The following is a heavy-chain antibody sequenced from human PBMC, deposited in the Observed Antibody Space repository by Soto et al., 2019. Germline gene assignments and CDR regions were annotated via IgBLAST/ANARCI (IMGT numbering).Heavy chain of an antibody. V-gene: IGHV4-59*08. J-gene: IGHJ4*02. CDR2: IYYSGST. D-gene: IGHD3-3*01. Sequence: SETLSLTCTVSGGSISSYYWSWIRQPPGKGLEWIGYIYYSGSTNYNPSLKSRVTISVDTSKNQFSLKLSSVTAADTAVYYCAGHRREWLFYLFDYWGQGTLVTVSS. CDR3: AGHRREWLFYLFDY. CDR1: GGSISSYY.